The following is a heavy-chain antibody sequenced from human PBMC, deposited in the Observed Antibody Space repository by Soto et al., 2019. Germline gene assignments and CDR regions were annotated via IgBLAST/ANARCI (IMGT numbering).Heavy chain of an antibody. CDR1: GGSISSSSYY. D-gene: IGHD2-2*01. CDR3: ARSNVVVVPAAMRWAYHYYGMDV. Sequence: SETLSLTCTVSGGSISSSSYYWGWVRQPPGQGLEWIGSIHYSGSTYYNPSLKSRVTMSVDASKNQFSLKLSSVTAADTAVYYCARSNVVVVPAAMRWAYHYYGMDVWGQGTTVTVSS. V-gene: IGHV4-39*01. J-gene: IGHJ6*02. CDR2: IHYSGST.